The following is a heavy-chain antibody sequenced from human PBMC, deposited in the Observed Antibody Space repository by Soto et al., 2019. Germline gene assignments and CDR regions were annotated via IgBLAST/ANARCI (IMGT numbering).Heavy chain of an antibody. J-gene: IGHJ6*02. D-gene: IGHD2-21*02. CDR1: GFSLSTSGVG. CDR3: IQSRFGGDCLQSYASYYYYGMDV. Sequence: GSGPTLVNPTQTLTLTCTFSGFSLSTSGVGVGWIRQPPGKALEWLALIYWDDDKRYSPSLRSRLTITKDTSKNQVVLTMTNMDPVDTATYYCIQSRFGGDCLQSYASYYYYGMDVWGQGTTVTVSS. V-gene: IGHV2-5*02. CDR2: IYWDDDK.